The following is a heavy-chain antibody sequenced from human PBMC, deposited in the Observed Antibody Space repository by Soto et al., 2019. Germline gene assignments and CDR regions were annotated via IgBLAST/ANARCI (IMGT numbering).Heavy chain of an antibody. CDR3: ARGPYYGDYADF. V-gene: IGHV1-8*01. J-gene: IGHJ4*02. CDR2: INPNSGNT. Sequence: GASVKVSCKASGYSFTGYDINWVRQATGQGLEWMGWINPNSGNTGYAQKFQGRVTMTRNTSISTAYMALSSLRSEDTAVYYCARGPYYGDYADFWGQGTLVTVSS. D-gene: IGHD4-17*01. CDR1: GYSFTGYD.